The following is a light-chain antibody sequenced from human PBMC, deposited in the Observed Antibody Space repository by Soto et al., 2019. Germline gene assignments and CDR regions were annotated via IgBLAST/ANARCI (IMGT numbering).Light chain of an antibody. Sequence: EIKLTQSPYSLSASVGDRVSLTCRASQCIGSFLAWYQQTPGKAPKLLIYPASTWPTGVPSRFRGSGSGTDFTLTITGLQSEDFAAYFCQQSYHVPFTFGQGTKLEIK. CDR1: QCIGSF. J-gene: IGKJ1*01. V-gene: IGKV1-39*01. CDR3: QQSYHVPFT. CDR2: PAS.